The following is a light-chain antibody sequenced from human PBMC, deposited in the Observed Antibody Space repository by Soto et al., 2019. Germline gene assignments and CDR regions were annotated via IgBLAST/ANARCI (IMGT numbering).Light chain of an antibody. Sequence: DIQMTQSPSTLSGSVGDRVTITCRASQTISSWLAWYQQKPGKAPKLLIYKASTLKSGVPSRFSGSGSGTEFTLTITNLQSEDFAVYYCQQYNNWPPWTFGQGTKVEIK. J-gene: IGKJ1*01. CDR2: KAS. CDR3: QQYNNWPPWT. V-gene: IGKV1-5*03. CDR1: QTISSW.